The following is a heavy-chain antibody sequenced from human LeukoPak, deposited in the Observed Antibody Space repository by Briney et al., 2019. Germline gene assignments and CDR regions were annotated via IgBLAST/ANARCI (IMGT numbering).Heavy chain of an antibody. CDR2: INPNSGGT. D-gene: IGHD3/OR15-3a*01. CDR1: GYTFTGYY. CDR3: ARVTDLYYYYMDV. Sequence: GASVKASCKASGYTFTGYYMHWVRQAPGQGLEWMGWINPNSGGTNYAQKFQGRVTMTRDTSISTAYMELSRLRSDDTAVYYCARVTDLYYYYMDVWGKGTTVTVSS. J-gene: IGHJ6*03. V-gene: IGHV1-2*02.